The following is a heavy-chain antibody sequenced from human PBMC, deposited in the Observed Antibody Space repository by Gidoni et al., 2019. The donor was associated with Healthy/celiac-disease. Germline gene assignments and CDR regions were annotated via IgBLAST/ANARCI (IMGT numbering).Heavy chain of an antibody. CDR3: ARDLRIVVAASGYYGMDV. Sequence: QVQLVQSGAEVKKPGSSVKVSCKASGGTFRSYAISWVRQAPGQGLEWMGGIIPIFGTANYAQKFQGRVTITADESTSTAYMELSSLRSEDTAVYYCARDLRIVVAASGYYGMDVWGQGTTVTVSS. CDR2: IIPIFGTA. D-gene: IGHD2-21*01. J-gene: IGHJ6*02. V-gene: IGHV1-69*01. CDR1: GGTFRSYA.